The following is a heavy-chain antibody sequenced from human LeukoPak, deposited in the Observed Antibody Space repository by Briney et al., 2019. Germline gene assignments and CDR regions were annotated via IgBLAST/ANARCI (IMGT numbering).Heavy chain of an antibody. V-gene: IGHV4-34*01. Sequence: PSKTLSLTCAVYGGSFSGYYWSWIRQPPGKGLEWIGEINHSGSTNYNPSLKSRVTISVDTSKNQFSLKLSSVTAADTAVYYCARQCYWSMLNSSSWQYPYYFDYWGQGTLVTVSS. CDR1: GGSFSGYY. CDR2: INHSGST. J-gene: IGHJ4*02. CDR3: ARQCYWSMLNSSSWQYPYYFDY. D-gene: IGHD6-13*01.